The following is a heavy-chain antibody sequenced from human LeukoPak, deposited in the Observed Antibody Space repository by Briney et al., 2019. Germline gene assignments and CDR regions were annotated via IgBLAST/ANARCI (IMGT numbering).Heavy chain of an antibody. D-gene: IGHD3-22*01. V-gene: IGHV4-34*01. CDR2: INHSGST. CDR3: ARSHYYDSSGSHNNWFDP. Sequence: SETLSLTCAVYGGSFSGYYWTYIRQPPGKGLEWVGEINHSGSTNYNPSLKSRVTISVDTSKNQFSLKLSSVTAADTAVYYCARSHYYDSSGSHNNWFDPWGQGTLVTVSS. J-gene: IGHJ5*02. CDR1: GGSFSGYY.